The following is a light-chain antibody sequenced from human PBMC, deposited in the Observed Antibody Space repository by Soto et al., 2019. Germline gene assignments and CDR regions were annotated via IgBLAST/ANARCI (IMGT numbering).Light chain of an antibody. J-gene: IGLJ1*01. Sequence: QSVLTQPPSASGSPGQSVTISCTGTSSDIGGYNYVSWYQHHPGKAPRLLIYEVFKRPSGVPNRFSGSKSGNRASLTVSGLQADDEADYYCTSYADYNNFVFGTGTKVTVL. CDR2: EVF. CDR1: SSDIGGYNY. V-gene: IGLV2-8*01. CDR3: TSYADYNNFV.